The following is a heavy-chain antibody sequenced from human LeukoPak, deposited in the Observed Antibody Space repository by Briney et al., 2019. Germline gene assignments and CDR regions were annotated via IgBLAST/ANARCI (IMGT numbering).Heavy chain of an antibody. Sequence: SETLSLTCTVSGGSISSSSYYWGWIRQPPGKGLEWIGSIYYSGSTYYNPSLKSRVTISVDTSKNQFSLKLSSVTAADTAVYYCARGSGAYSSSGIFQHWGQGTLVTVSS. CDR1: GGSISSSSYY. J-gene: IGHJ1*01. CDR3: ARGSGAYSSSGIFQH. V-gene: IGHV4-39*07. D-gene: IGHD6-6*01. CDR2: IYYSGST.